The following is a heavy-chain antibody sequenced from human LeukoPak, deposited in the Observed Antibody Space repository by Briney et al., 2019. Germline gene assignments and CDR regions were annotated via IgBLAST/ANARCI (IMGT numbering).Heavy chain of an antibody. V-gene: IGHV3-48*04. CDR2: ISVSSSTI. CDR3: ARVLGFGEYYFDY. J-gene: IGHJ4*02. Sequence: GGSLRLSCAASGFTFSSYSMNWVRQAPGKGLEWVSYISVSSSTIYYADSVKGRLTISRDNAKNSLYLQMNSLRAEDTAVYYCARVLGFGEYYFDYWGQGTLVTVSS. CDR1: GFTFSSYS. D-gene: IGHD3-10*01.